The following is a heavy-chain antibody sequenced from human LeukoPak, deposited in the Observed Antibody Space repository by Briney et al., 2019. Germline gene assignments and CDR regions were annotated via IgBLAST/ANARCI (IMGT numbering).Heavy chain of an antibody. CDR2: ISYDGSNK. CDR1: GFTFSSYA. CDR3: AAKVGAPIVDY. J-gene: IGHJ4*02. V-gene: IGHV3-30-3*01. D-gene: IGHD1-26*01. Sequence: PGGSLRLSCAASGFTFSSYAMHWVRQAPGKGLEWVAVISYDGSNKYYADSVKGRFTISRDNSKNTLYLQMNSLRAEDTAVYYCAAKVGAPIVDYWGQGTLVTVSS.